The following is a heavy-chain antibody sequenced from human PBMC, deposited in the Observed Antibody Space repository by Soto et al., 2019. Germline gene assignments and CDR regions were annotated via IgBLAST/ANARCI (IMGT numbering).Heavy chain of an antibody. CDR1: GYSVSSDKYY. Sequence: DTRSLTCPVSGYSVSSDKYYWTWLLPPPGKGLEWIGYIYSSGSTNYNPSLKSRVTISLDTSRNQFSLKLTSVTAADTAVYYCARDIRGYSRAFDYWRQGNLVNVSA. V-gene: IGHV4-61*01. CDR2: IYSSGST. J-gene: IGHJ4*02. D-gene: IGHD5-18*01. CDR3: ARDIRGYSRAFDY.